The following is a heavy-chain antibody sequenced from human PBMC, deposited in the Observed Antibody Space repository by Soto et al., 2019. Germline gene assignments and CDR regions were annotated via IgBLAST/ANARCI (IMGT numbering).Heavy chain of an antibody. D-gene: IGHD3-16*02. V-gene: IGHV1-46*01. CDR2: INPSGGST. CDR1: GYTFTSYY. CDR3: ARNTGIMITFGGVIVKTHKYYFDY. J-gene: IGHJ4*02. Sequence: ASVKVSCKASGYTFTSYYMHWVRQAPGQGLEWMGIINPSGGSTSYAQKFQGRVTMTRDTSTSTVYMELSSLRSEETAVYYCARNTGIMITFGGVIVKTHKYYFDYWGQGTLVTVS.